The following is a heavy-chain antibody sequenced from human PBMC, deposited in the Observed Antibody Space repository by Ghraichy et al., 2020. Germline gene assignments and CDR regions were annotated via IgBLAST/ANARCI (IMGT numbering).Heavy chain of an antibody. Sequence: GGSLRLSCAASGFTFSDYYMSWIRQAPGKGLEWVSYIRSSSSYTNYADSVKGRFTISRDNAKNSLSLPMNSLRAEDTAVYYCARGFRSQTGLIDYWGQGTLVIVSS. CDR1: GFTFSDYY. D-gene: IGHD1-14*01. CDR3: ARGFRSQTGLIDY. V-gene: IGHV3-11*05. CDR2: IRSSSSYT. J-gene: IGHJ4*02.